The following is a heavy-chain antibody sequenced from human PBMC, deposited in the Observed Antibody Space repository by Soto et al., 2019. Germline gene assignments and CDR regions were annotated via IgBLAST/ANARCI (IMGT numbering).Heavy chain of an antibody. CDR2: IYYSGST. Sequence: QVQLQESGPGLVKPSQTLSLTCTVSGGSISSGGYYWSWIRQHPGKGLEWIGYIYYSGSTYYNPSLKRRVTISVDTSKNQCSLKLRSVTAADTAVYYCARALPYYCSYMAVWGKGTTVTVSS. CDR3: ARALPYYCSYMAV. V-gene: IGHV4-31*03. J-gene: IGHJ6*03. CDR1: GGSISSGGYY.